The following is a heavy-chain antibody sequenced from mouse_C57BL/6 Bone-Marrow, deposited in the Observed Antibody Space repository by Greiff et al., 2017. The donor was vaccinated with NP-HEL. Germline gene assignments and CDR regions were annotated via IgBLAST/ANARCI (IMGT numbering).Heavy chain of an antibody. J-gene: IGHJ3*01. V-gene: IGHV3-6*01. CDR2: ISYDGSN. D-gene: IGHD1-1*01. Sequence: VKLQESGPGLVKPSQSLSLTCSVTGYSIISGYYWNWIRQFPGNKLEWMAYISYDGSNNYNPSLKNRISITRDISKNQFFLKLTSVTTEDTATYYCAREGGYYGSPFAYWGQGTLVTVSA. CDR3: AREGGYYGSPFAY. CDR1: GYSIISGYY.